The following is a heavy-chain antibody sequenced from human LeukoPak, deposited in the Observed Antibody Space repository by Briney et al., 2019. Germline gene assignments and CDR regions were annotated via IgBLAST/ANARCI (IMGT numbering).Heavy chain of an antibody. CDR3: ASGSVDYDFWSGYYLYYYYMDV. CDR2: IYYSGST. J-gene: IGHJ6*03. V-gene: IGHV4-59*01. CDR1: GGSISSYY. D-gene: IGHD3-3*01. Sequence: SETLSLTCTVSGGSISSYYWSWIRQPPGKGLEWIGYIYYSGSTNYNPSLKSRVTISVDTSKNQFSLELSSVTAADTAVYYCASGSVDYDFWSGYYLYYYYMDVWGKGTTVTVSS.